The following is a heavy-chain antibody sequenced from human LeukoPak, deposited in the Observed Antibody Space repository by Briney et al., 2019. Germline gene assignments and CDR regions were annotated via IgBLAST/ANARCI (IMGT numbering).Heavy chain of an antibody. V-gene: IGHV3-21*04. CDR1: GITFSNYI. CDR3: AKERIAAGIASFDY. CDR2: ISSSSSYI. Sequence: PGGSLRLSCAASGITFSNYIMNWVRRAPGKGLEWVSSISSSSSYIYYADSVKGRFTISRDNSKNTLYLQMNSLRADDTAVYYCAKERIAAGIASFDYWGQGTLVTVSS. D-gene: IGHD6-13*01. J-gene: IGHJ4*02.